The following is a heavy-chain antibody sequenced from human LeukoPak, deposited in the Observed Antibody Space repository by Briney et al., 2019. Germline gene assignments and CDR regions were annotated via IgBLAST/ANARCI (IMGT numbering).Heavy chain of an antibody. V-gene: IGHV4-59*01. CDR2: IYNSGSA. J-gene: IGHJ4*02. CDR1: GGSIIAYY. Sequence: SETLSLTPTLSGGSIIAYYWSCIPPPPGKGLESSGYIYNSGSANYNTSLQSRVNILRDTTKTQFSLKVSSVTAADTAVYYCAREAAGGTGGFDYCGEGTLVTVSS. CDR3: AREAAGGTGGFDY. D-gene: IGHD6-13*01.